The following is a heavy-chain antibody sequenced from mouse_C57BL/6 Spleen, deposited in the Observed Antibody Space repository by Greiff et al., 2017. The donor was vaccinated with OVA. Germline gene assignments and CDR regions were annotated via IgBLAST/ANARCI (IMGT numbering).Heavy chain of an antibody. CDR2: INTGSGNT. CDR3: ASGDYYYSSPDYAMDY. Sequence: QVQLQQSGPELVKPGASVKLSCTASGFTFSDYYINWVRQRPGQGLEWIGWINTGSGNTKYHEKFKGKATMTVDNSSSAAYMQHSSLTSADSAVYFCASGDYYYSSPDYAMDYWGQGTSVTVSS. J-gene: IGHJ4*01. CDR1: GFTFSDYY. V-gene: IGHV1-84*01. D-gene: IGHD1-1*01.